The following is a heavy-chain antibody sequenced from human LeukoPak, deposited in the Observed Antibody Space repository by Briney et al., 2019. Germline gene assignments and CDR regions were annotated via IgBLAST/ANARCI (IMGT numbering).Heavy chain of an antibody. Sequence: ASVKVSCKASGYTFTGYYMHWVRQAPGQELEWMGWINPNSGGTNYAQKFQGRVTMTRDTSISTAYMELTRLTSDDTAVYYCVREGEGPLSKDFDYWGQGTLVTVSS. J-gene: IGHJ4*02. V-gene: IGHV1-2*02. CDR3: VREGEGPLSKDFDY. CDR2: INPNSGGT. CDR1: GYTFTGYY. D-gene: IGHD2/OR15-2a*01.